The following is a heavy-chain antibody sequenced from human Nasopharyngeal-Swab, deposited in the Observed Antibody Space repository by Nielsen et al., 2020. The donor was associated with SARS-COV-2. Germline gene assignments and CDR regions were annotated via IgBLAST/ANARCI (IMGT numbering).Heavy chain of an antibody. CDR3: VRESGYENYNWFDP. D-gene: IGHD5-12*01. Sequence: ASVKVSCKVSGYTLTELSMHWVRQAPGKGLEWMGGFDPEDGETIYAQKFQGRVTMTEDTSTDTAYMELSSLRSEDTAVYYCVRESGYENYNWFDPWGQGTLVTVSS. CDR2: FDPEDGET. J-gene: IGHJ5*02. CDR1: GYTLTELS. V-gene: IGHV1-24*01.